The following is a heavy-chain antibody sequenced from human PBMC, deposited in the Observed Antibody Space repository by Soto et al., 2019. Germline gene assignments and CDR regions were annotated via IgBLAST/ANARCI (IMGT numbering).Heavy chain of an antibody. CDR3: ARDAVTVTTAYFDS. CDR1: GYTFTGYY. J-gene: IGHJ4*02. D-gene: IGHD4-17*01. CDR2: LNPNSGGT. Sequence: QVQLVQSGTEVKMSGASVKVSCKASGYTFTGYYLHWVRQVPGQGLEWMGWLNPNSGGTKLAQKFQGWVTMTRDTSISTAYLQLSRLRPDDTAVYYCARDAVTVTTAYFDSWGQGTLVTVSS. V-gene: IGHV1-2*04.